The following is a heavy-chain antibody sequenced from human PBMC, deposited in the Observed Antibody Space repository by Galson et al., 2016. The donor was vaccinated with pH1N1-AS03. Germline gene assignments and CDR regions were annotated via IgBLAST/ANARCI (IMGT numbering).Heavy chain of an antibody. D-gene: IGHD5-12*01. CDR1: GLTVSTNY. J-gene: IGHJ4*02. V-gene: IGHV3-7*03. CDR3: ARDLDDKYRGDLGY. CDR2: INQDGSEK. Sequence: SLRLSCAASGLTVSTNYMNWVRQAPGKGLEWVAHINQDGSEKNYVDSVKGRFTISRDDAKNSLYLQMNSLRVEDTAVYYCARDLDDKYRGDLGYWGQGTLVTVSS.